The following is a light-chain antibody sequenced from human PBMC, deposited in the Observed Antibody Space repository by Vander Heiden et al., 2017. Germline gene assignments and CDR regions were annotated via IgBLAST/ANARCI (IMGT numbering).Light chain of an antibody. J-gene: IGKJ5*01. Sequence: EIVMTQSPATLSVSPGERGTLSCRASQSVSSNLAWYQQKPGQAPRLLIYGASTTATGIPARFSGSGSGTEFTLTISSLQSEDFAVYSCQQYHNWPPPITFGQGTRLEIK. CDR2: GAS. CDR3: QQYHNWPPPIT. V-gene: IGKV3-15*01. CDR1: QSVSSN.